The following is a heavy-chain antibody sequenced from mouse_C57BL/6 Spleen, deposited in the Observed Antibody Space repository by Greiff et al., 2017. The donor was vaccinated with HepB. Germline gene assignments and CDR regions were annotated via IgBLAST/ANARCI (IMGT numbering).Heavy chain of an antibody. D-gene: IGHD1-1*01. J-gene: IGHJ2*01. V-gene: IGHV1-64*01. CDR1: GYTFTSYW. CDR3: ARDGSSYGRYFDY. Sequence: VQLQQPGAELVKPGASVKLSCKASGYTFTSYWMHWVKQRPGQGLEWIGMIHPNSGSTNYNEKFKSKATLTVDKSSSTAYMQLSSLTSEDSAVYYCARDGSSYGRYFDYWGQGTTLTVSS. CDR2: IHPNSGST.